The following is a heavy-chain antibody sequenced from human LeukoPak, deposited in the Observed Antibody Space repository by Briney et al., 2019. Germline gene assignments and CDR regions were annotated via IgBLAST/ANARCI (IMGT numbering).Heavy chain of an antibody. D-gene: IGHD5-12*01. CDR1: GGSISSYY. J-gene: IGHJ4*02. Sequence: SETLSLTRTVSGGSISSYYWSWIRQPAGKGLEWIGRIYTSGSTNYNPSLKSRVTISVDTSKNQFSLKLSSVTAADTAVYYCARDPGYSGYDWYFDYWGQGTLVTVSS. V-gene: IGHV4-4*07. CDR3: ARDPGYSGYDWYFDY. CDR2: IYTSGST.